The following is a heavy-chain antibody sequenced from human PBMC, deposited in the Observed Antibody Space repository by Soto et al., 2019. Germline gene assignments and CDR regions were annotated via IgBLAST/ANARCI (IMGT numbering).Heavy chain of an antibody. Sequence: EVQLLESGGGLVQPGGSLRLSCAASGFTFSSYAMNWVRQAPGKGLDWVSTISGGGGNTYYADSVKGRFTISRDNSKNTLYLQMNRLRAEDTAVYYCAKDHRGLHLGELSDIDSWGQGTLVIVSS. D-gene: IGHD3-16*02. CDR2: ISGGGGNT. CDR1: GFTFSSYA. V-gene: IGHV3-23*01. CDR3: AKDHRGLHLGELSDIDS. J-gene: IGHJ4*02.